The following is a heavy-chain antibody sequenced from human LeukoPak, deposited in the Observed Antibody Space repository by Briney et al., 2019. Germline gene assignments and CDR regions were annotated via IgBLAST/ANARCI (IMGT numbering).Heavy chain of an antibody. Sequence: PSETLSLTCAVYGGSFTNYYWSWIRQPPGKGLEWIGEINHSGSTKYNPSLKSRVTISVDTSKNQFSLKLSSVTAADTAVYYCASRYGDYQDDYYYYYYMDVWGKGTTVTVSS. CDR3: ASRYGDYQDDYYYYYYMDV. CDR1: GGSFTNYY. CDR2: INHSGST. V-gene: IGHV4-34*01. J-gene: IGHJ6*03. D-gene: IGHD4-17*01.